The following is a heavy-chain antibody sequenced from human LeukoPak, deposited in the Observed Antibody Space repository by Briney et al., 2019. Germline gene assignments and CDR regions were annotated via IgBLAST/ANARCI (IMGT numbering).Heavy chain of an antibody. CDR1: GGSIRSSYYY. V-gene: IGHV4-39*01. CDR3: ASSGSYRFDY. D-gene: IGHD1-26*01. J-gene: IGHJ4*02. CDR2: IYDSGST. Sequence: SETLSLTCTVSGGSIRSSYYYWGWIRQPPGKGLEWIGSIYDSGSTYYNPSLKSRVTISVDTSKNQFSLKLNSVTAADTAVYYCASSGSYRFDYWGQGTLVTVSS.